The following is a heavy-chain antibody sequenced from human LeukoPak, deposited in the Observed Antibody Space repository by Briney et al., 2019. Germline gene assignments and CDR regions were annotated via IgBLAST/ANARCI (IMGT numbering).Heavy chain of an antibody. J-gene: IGHJ4*02. CDR3: ARGRSATRWALPHLDR. D-gene: IGHD5-24*01. Sequence: SETLSLTCSVPGGSISGDYWNWIRQSPGKNLEWIGYIFYKGTTNYNPSLKSRVTISIDTPNNQFSLTLTSVNNVDTAIYYCARGRSATRWALPHLDRWGQGTLVTVSS. V-gene: IGHV4-59*01. CDR2: IFYKGTT. CDR1: GGSISGDY.